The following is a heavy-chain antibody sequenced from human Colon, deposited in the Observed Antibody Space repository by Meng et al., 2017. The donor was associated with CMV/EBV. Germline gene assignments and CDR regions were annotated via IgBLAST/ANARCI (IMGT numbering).Heavy chain of an antibody. CDR2: IYPQDGDT. CDR1: GYTFTANH. Sequence: QGQLVKSGTEVKKPGASVKVSCKTSGYTFTANHLHWVRQAPGQGLEWMGWIYPQDGDTYFAQKFQGRVTLTRDTSISTTYMELSGLTSDDTAIYYCVRASSSFDFWGEGTLVTVSS. J-gene: IGHJ4*02. CDR3: VRASSSFDF. D-gene: IGHD6-6*01. V-gene: IGHV1-2*02.